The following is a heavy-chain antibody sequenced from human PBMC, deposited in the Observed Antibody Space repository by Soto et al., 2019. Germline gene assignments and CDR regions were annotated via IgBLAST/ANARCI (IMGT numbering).Heavy chain of an antibody. J-gene: IGHJ6*02. Sequence: SGTLSLTCTVSGGSISSYYWSWIRQPPGKGLEWIGYIYYSGSTNYNPSLKSRVTISVDTSKNQFSLKLSSVTAADTAVYYCARVRGYYGMDVWGQGTTVTVS. CDR2: IYYSGST. V-gene: IGHV4-59*01. CDR3: ARVRGYYGMDV. CDR1: GGSISSYY.